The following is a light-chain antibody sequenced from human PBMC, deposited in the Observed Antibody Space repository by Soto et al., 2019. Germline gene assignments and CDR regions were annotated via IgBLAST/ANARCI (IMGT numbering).Light chain of an antibody. J-gene: IGKJ1*01. Sequence: EILMTQSPATLSVSPGERATLXXRASQSVSSNLAWYQQKPGQAPRXLIYDASNRATGIPDRFSGSGAGTDFTLTISRLEPEDFALYYCQQYQTSPLTFGQGTKVDIK. V-gene: IGKV3D-15*01. CDR3: QQYQTSPLT. CDR1: QSVSSN. CDR2: DAS.